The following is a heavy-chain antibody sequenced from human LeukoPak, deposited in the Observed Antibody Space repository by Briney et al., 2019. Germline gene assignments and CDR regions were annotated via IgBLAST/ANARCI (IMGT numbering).Heavy chain of an antibody. D-gene: IGHD5-18*01. J-gene: IGHJ4*02. CDR1: GFTFSDYN. CDR3: ARDPGYDYGYDY. Sequence: GGSLRLSCAASGFTFSDYNMRWIRQAPGKGLEWASSISRSGSTKYYADSVKGRFTISRDNAKNSLFLQMNSLRVEDTAVYYCARDPGYDYGYDYWGQGTLVTVSS. V-gene: IGHV3-11*01. CDR2: ISRSGSTK.